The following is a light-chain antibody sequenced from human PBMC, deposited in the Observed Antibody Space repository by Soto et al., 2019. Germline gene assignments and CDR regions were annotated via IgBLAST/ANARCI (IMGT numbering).Light chain of an antibody. V-gene: IGKV1-39*01. Sequence: DIQMTQSPSSRSASVGGRVTSTSRASQSVGNFLNWYQQKPGLPPHYLIYAASNLQSGLPSRFSGSGSGTDFTLTISNLQPEYFATYYCQHSFTTWTFGQGTKVDNK. CDR1: QSVGNF. CDR2: AAS. J-gene: IGKJ1*01. CDR3: QHSFTTWT.